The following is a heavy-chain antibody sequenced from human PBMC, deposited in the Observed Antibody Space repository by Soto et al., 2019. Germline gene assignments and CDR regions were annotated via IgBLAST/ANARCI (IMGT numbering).Heavy chain of an antibody. V-gene: IGHV1-69*13. D-gene: IGHD5-18*01. CDR1: GGTFSSYA. CDR3: ARDRGTGMDTGTFDY. CDR2: IIPIFGTA. Sequence: SVKVSCKASGGTFSSYAISWVRQAPGQGLEWMGGIIPIFGTANYAQKFQGRVTITADESTSTAYMELSSLRSEDTAVYECARDRGTGMDTGTFDYGAQGTLVTVSS. J-gene: IGHJ4*02.